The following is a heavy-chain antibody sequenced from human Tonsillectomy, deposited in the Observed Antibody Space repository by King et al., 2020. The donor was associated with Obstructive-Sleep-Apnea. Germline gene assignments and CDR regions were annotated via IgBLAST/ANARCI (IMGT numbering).Heavy chain of an antibody. CDR2: INTRGTT. Sequence: VQLVESGGGMVQPGGSLRLSCAASGFTFSSYGISWVRQAPGKGLEWVSAINTRGTTFYAGSGRGRFTISRDISKYTANLQVKSLRAEDTALYYCAKEGGGSGVYWVDAWGQGTLVTVPS. V-gene: IGHV3-23*04. CDR3: AKEGGGSGVYWVDA. D-gene: IGHD3-10*01. J-gene: IGHJ5*02. CDR1: GFTFSSYG.